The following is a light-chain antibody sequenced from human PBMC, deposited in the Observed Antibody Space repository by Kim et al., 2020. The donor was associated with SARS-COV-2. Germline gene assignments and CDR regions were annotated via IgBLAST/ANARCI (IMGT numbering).Light chain of an antibody. CDR3: SSYTSSITWV. CDR2: DVS. V-gene: IGLV2-14*03. CDR1: SSDVGGYNY. J-gene: IGLJ3*02. Sequence: QSALTQPASVSGSPGQSLTISCTGTSSDVGGYNYVSWYQQHPAKAPKFMIYDVSKRPSGVSKRFSASKSGNTASLTISGRQAEDEADYYCSSYTSSITWVFGGGTQRTVL.